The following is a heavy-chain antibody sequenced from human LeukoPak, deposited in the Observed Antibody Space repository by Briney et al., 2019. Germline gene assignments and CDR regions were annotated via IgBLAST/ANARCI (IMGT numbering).Heavy chain of an antibody. CDR2: IYTSGST. J-gene: IGHJ4*02. V-gene: IGHV4-61*02. CDR1: GGSISSGSYY. Sequence: RSSETLSLTCTVSGGSISSGSYYRSWIRQPAGKGLEWIGRIYTSGSTNYNPSLKSRDTISVDTSKNQFSLKLSSVTAADTAVYYCASWVLSGYFDYWGQGTLVTVSS. CDR3: ASWVLSGYFDY. D-gene: IGHD2-15*01.